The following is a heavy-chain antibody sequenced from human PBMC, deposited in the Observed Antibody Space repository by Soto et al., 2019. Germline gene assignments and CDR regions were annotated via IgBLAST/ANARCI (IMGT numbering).Heavy chain of an antibody. J-gene: IGHJ6*02. Sequence: PSETLSLTCTVSGGSISSYYWSWIRQPAGKGLEWIGRIYTSGSTSYNPSLKSRVTMSVDTSKNQFSLKLNSVTAADTAVYYCSSSQEENYYYYSGLDVWGQGTTVTVSS. CDR3: SSSQEENYYYYSGLDV. V-gene: IGHV4-4*07. CDR2: IYTSGST. CDR1: GGSISSYY.